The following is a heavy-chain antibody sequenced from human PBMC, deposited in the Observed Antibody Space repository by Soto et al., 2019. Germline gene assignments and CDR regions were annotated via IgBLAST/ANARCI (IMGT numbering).Heavy chain of an antibody. Sequence: SMNWVRQAPGKGLEWVSSISSSSSYIYYADSVKGRFTISRDNAKNSLYLQMNSLRAEDTAVYYCARVLRASSTSSFDYWGQGTLVTVSS. CDR3: ARVLRASSTSSFDY. CDR1: S. CDR2: ISSSSSYI. D-gene: IGHD2-2*01. V-gene: IGHV3-21*01. J-gene: IGHJ4*02.